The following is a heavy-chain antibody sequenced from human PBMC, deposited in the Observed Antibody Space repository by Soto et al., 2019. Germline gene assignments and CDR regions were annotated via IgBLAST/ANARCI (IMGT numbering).Heavy chain of an antibody. CDR2: VYYSGST. V-gene: IGHV4-39*01. J-gene: IGHJ4*02. CDR1: RGSVRSSSYY. D-gene: IGHD3-9*01. CDR3: GRLEGLATISYYFDY. Sequence: SGTLSPPCTVSRGSVRSSSYYWGGVRQPPRKGLEWIGSVYYSGSTYYNPSLESRVTISVDKSKNQFSLKLMSLSAADTAVYYCGRLEGLATISYYFDYWGQGALVTVSS.